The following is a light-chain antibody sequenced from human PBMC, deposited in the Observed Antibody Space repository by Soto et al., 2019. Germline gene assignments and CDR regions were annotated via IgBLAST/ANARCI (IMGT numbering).Light chain of an antibody. CDR2: GAS. CDR1: RSVAAAT. V-gene: IGKV3-20*01. Sequence: EIVLTQSPGTLSLSPGERATLQCGAIRSVAAATLAGYRQKPGQPPRLLIYGASSRATGIPDRFSGSGSGTDFTLTISRLEPEDFAVYYCQQYGSSPHTFGQGTKLEIK. J-gene: IGKJ2*01. CDR3: QQYGSSPHT.